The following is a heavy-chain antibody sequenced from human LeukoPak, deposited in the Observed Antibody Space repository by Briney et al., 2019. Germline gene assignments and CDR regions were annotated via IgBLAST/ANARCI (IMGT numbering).Heavy chain of an antibody. CDR2: IHYSGSA. Sequence: SETLSLTCTVSGGSFSRSSYYWGWIRQPPGKGLEWIGSIHYSGSAYYNPSLKSRVTISGDTSKNQFSLKLTSVTAADTAVYYCARRGSYRYYFDYWGQGTLVTVSS. J-gene: IGHJ4*02. CDR3: ARRGSYRYYFDY. D-gene: IGHD1-26*01. CDR1: GGSFSRSSYY. V-gene: IGHV4-39*01.